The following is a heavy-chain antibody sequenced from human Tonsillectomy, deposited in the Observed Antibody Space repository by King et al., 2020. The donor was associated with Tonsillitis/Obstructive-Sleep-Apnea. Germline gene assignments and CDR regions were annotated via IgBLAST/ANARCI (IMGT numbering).Heavy chain of an antibody. D-gene: IGHD2-2*01. Sequence: QLVQSGAEVKKPGASVKVSCKASGYIFTNYAMHWVRQAPGQRLEWMGWIIAGNGNTKYSQKFQGRVTITRDTSATTAYMELSSLRSEDTAVYYCAREDCDSTICYASFDYWGQGTLVTVSS. V-gene: IGHV1-3*01. CDR2: IIAGNGNT. CDR3: AREDCDSTICYASFDY. CDR1: GYIFTNYA. J-gene: IGHJ4*02.